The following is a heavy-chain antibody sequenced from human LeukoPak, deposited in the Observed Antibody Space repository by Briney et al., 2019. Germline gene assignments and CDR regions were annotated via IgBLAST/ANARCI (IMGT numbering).Heavy chain of an antibody. Sequence: SETLSLTCTVSGGSISSSSYYWGWIRQPPGKGLEWIGSIYYSGSTYYNPSLKSRVTISVDTSKNQFSLKLSSVTAADTAVYYCARGGYYDSYPFDYWGQGTLVTVSS. CDR3: ARGGYYDSYPFDY. CDR1: GGSISSSSYY. D-gene: IGHD3-22*01. CDR2: IYYSGST. V-gene: IGHV4-39*07. J-gene: IGHJ4*02.